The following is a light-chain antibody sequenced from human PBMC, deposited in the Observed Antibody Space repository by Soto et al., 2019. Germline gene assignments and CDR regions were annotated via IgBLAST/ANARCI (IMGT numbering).Light chain of an antibody. J-gene: IGKJ1*01. CDR2: LGS. Sequence: DIVMTHSPLSLRVTPGEPASISCRSSQSLLHSSGYNYLHWYLQKPGQSPQLLISLGSDRASGVPDTFSGRGSGQDFTLKISRVEAEDVGVYYCMKPLKPPWTFGQGIKVDIX. V-gene: IGKV2-28*01. CDR1: QSLLHSSGYNY. CDR3: MKPLKPPWT.